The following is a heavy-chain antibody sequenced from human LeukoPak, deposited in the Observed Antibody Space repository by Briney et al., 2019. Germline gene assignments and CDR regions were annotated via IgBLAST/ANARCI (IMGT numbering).Heavy chain of an antibody. Sequence: TSETLSLTCAVYGGSFSGYYWSWIRQPPGKGLEWIGEINHSGSTNYNPSLRSRVTISVDTSKNQFSLKLSSVTAADTAVYYCARGEKNWNYSSDYWGQGTLVTVSS. CDR1: GGSFSGYY. J-gene: IGHJ4*02. V-gene: IGHV4-34*01. CDR3: ARGEKNWNYSSDY. CDR2: INHSGST. D-gene: IGHD1-7*01.